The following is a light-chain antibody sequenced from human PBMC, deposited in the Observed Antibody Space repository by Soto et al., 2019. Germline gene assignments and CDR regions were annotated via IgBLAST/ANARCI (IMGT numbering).Light chain of an antibody. CDR2: DVS. V-gene: IGLV2-14*01. CDR3: SSYTNSSPFV. Sequence: QSVLTQPASVSGSPGQSITISCTGTSSDVGGYNYVSWYQQHPGKAPKLMIYDVSYWPSGVSNRFSGSKSGNTASLTISGLQAEDEADYYCSSYTNSSPFVFGTGTKVTVL. CDR1: SSDVGGYNY. J-gene: IGLJ1*01.